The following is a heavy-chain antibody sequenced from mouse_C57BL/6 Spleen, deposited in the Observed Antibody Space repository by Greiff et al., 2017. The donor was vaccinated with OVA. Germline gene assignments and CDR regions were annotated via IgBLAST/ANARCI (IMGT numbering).Heavy chain of an antibody. CDR1: GYTFTSYW. D-gene: IGHD1-1*01. V-gene: IGHV1-52*01. J-gene: IGHJ3*01. CDR2: IDPSDSET. Sequence: QVQLQQSGAELVRPGSSVKLSCKASGYTFTSYWMHWVKQRPIQGLEWIGNIDPSDSETHYNQKFKDKATLTVDKSSSTAYMQLSSLTSEDSAVYYCARGDYGSSSFAYWGQGTLVTVSA. CDR3: ARGDYGSSSFAY.